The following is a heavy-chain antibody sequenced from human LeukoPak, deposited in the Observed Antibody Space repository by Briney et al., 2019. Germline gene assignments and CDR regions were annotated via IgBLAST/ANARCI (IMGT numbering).Heavy chain of an antibody. CDR2: ISSGSRYI. Sequence: GGSLRLSCAASAFTFSSFTMNWVRQAPGKGLEWVSSISSGSRYIYYADSVKGRFTISRDNAKNSLYLQMNSLRAEDTAVYYCARVSREGSSNRPDYWGQGTLVTVTS. CDR1: AFTFSSFT. D-gene: IGHD6-13*01. CDR3: ARVSREGSSNRPDY. V-gene: IGHV3-21*01. J-gene: IGHJ4*02.